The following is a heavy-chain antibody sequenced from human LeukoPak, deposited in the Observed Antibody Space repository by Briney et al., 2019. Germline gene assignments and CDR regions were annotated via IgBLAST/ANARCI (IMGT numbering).Heavy chain of an antibody. Sequence: VSGPTLVKPTQTLTLTCTFSGFSLTTSGVAVGWIRQPPGKALEWLAHIYWDDDTRYRPSLKSRPTITKDTSKNQVVLTVTNMDPVDTATYYCAYIRDLGNDRYWFDYWGQGTLVTVSS. CDR3: AYIRDLGNDRYWFDY. CDR2: IYWDDDT. CDR1: GFSLTTSGVA. D-gene: IGHD7-27*01. V-gene: IGHV2-5*02. J-gene: IGHJ4*02.